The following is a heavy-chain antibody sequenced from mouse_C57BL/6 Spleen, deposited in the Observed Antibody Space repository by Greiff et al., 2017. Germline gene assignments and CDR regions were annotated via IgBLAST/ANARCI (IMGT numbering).Heavy chain of an antibody. CDR1: GFTFSDYY. CDR3: ARDYDGYYFDY. Sequence: DVKLVESEGGLVQPGSSMKLSCTASGFTFSDYYMAWVRQVPEKGLEWVANINYDGSSTYYLDSLKSRFIISRDNAKNILYLQMSSLKSEDTATYYCARDYDGYYFDYWGQGTTLTVSS. CDR2: INYDGSST. D-gene: IGHD2-3*01. V-gene: IGHV5-16*01. J-gene: IGHJ2*01.